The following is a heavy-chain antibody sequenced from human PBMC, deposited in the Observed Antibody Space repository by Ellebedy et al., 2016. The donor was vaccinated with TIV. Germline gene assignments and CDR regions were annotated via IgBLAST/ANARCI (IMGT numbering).Heavy chain of an antibody. CDR3: ARVGRDCTITTCYKYYFDY. CDR1: GFTFNDYY. CDR2: MSINDTYT. D-gene: IGHD2-2*02. J-gene: IGHJ4*02. V-gene: IGHV3-11*06. Sequence: GGSLRLXCAASGFTFNDYYMSWIRQAPGKGLEWVSYMSINDTYTNYADSVKGRFTISRDNAKNSLYLQMNSLRAEDTAVYYCARVGRDCTITTCYKYYFDYWGQGTLVTVSS.